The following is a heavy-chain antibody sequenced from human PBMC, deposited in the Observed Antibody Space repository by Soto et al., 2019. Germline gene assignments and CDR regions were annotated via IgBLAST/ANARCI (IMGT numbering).Heavy chain of an antibody. Sequence: QVRLVQSGAEVLQPGASVKVSCTTSGYTFTAYYLYWVRQAPGQGLEWMGWVNPNSGPTNYAQKFQGRLPSTSDTSRSSAPMPSSRLTSHATAVYYCATGTNGTTVWFHPWRQ. CDR1: GYTFTAYY. CDR2: VNPNSGPT. CDR3: ATGTNGTTVWFHP. D-gene: IGHD1-1*01. J-gene: IGHJ5*02. V-gene: IGHV1-2*02.